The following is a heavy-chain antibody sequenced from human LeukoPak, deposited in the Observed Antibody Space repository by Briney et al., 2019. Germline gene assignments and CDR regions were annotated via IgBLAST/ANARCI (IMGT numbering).Heavy chain of an antibody. J-gene: IGHJ4*02. V-gene: IGHV3-13*01. CDR2: IGTAGDT. D-gene: IGHD1-26*01. CDR1: GFTFSSYD. Sequence: GGSLRLSCAASGFTFSSYDMHWVRQATGKGLEWVSAIGTAGDTYYPGSVKGRFTISRENAKNSLCLQMNSLRAGDTAVYYCARGVWAYSGSYYFDYWGQGTLVTVSS. CDR3: ARGVWAYSGSYYFDY.